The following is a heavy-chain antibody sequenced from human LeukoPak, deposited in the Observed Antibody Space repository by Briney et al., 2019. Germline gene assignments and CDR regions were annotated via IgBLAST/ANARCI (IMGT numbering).Heavy chain of an antibody. CDR2: IYHSGST. CDR1: GYSISSGYY. Sequence: ASETLSLTCTVSGYSISSGYYWGWIRQPPGKGLEWIGSIYHSGSTYYNPSLKSRVTISVDTSKNQLSLKVTSVTAADTALFYCARRNSGSHYDYWGQGTLVTVSS. V-gene: IGHV4-38-2*02. J-gene: IGHJ4*02. CDR3: ARRNSGSHYDY. D-gene: IGHD1-26*01.